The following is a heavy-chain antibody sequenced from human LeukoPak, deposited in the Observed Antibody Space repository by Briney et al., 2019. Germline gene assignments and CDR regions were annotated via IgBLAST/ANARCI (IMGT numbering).Heavy chain of an antibody. D-gene: IGHD4-23*01. Sequence: GASVKVSCKISGSGLSVLSIHWMRQAPGKGLEWVGGIRPETGEPIFAQKFQGRVAITADESTSTAYMELSSLRSEDTAVYYCARDYGGTWGQGTLVTVSS. CDR2: IRPETGEP. CDR3: ARDYGGT. V-gene: IGHV1-24*01. J-gene: IGHJ5*02. CDR1: GSGLSVLS.